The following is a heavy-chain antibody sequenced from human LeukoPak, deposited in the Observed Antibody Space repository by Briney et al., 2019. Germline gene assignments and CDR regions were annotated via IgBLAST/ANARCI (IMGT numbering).Heavy chain of an antibody. V-gene: IGHV4-39*01. CDR1: GGSISSSSYY. Sequence: KPSETLSLTCTVSGGSISSSSYYWGWIRQPPGKGLEWIGSIYYSGSTYYNPSLKSRVTISVDTSKNQFSLKLSSVTAADTAVYYCARSIQPWEAYYFDYWGQGTLVTVSS. J-gene: IGHJ4*02. CDR2: IYYSGST. D-gene: IGHD5-18*01. CDR3: ARSIQPWEAYYFDY.